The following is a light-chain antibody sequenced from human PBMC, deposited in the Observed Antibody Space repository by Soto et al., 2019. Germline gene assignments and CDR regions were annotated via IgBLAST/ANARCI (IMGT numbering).Light chain of an antibody. CDR2: NVC. CDR1: NSDVGSYNY. CDR3: SSYTISRTYV. V-gene: IGLV2-14*03. Sequence: QSALTQPASVSGSPGQSITISCTGTNSDVGSYNYVSWHQQHPGKAPKLMIYNVCDRPSGISNRFSGSKSGNTASLTISGLQGEDEADYYCSSYTISRTYVFGTGTKVTVL. J-gene: IGLJ1*01.